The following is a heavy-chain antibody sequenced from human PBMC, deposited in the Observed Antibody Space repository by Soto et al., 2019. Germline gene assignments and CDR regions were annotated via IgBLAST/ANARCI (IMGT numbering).Heavy chain of an antibody. D-gene: IGHD4-17*01. CDR2: IHHSGAT. J-gene: IGHJ6*01. CDR1: GGLYSDYY. CDR3: ANDYGDYPNDAFDV. Sequence: VRLHQWGAGLLKPSETLSLTCAVYGGLYSDYYWSWIRQAPGKGLESIGEIHHSGATNYNPSLKSRVNISLDRSTNKFTLNLSSMTAADAGVYYCANDYGDYPNDAFDVWSPGARVTVAS. V-gene: IGHV4-34*01.